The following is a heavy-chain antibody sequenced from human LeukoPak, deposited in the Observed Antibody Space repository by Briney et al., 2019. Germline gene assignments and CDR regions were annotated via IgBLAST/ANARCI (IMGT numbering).Heavy chain of an antibody. V-gene: IGHV1-69*06. CDR2: IIPFFGTS. Sequence: SVKVSCKASGDTFSTYGISWVRQAPGQGLEWMGGIIPFFGTSNYAQKFQGRVTITADKSATTAYMELSSLRSEDTAMYYCVRDLHPTIFGVQPQGDMGYFDPWGQGTLVTVSS. J-gene: IGHJ5*02. D-gene: IGHD3-3*01. CDR1: GDTFSTYG. CDR3: VRDLHPTIFGVQPQGDMGYFDP.